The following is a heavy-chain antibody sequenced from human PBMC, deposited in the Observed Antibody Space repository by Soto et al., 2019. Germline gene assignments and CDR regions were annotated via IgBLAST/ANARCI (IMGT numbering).Heavy chain of an antibody. CDR3: ARGQWLVSDWFDP. J-gene: IGHJ5*02. CDR1: GGSVSSGSYY. CDR2: IYYSGST. Sequence: SETLSLTCTVSGGSVSSGSYYWSWIRQPPGKGLEWIGYIYYSGSTNYNPSLKSRVTISVDTSKNHFSLKLSSVTAADTAVYYCARGQWLVSDWFDPWGQGTLVTVSS. V-gene: IGHV4-61*01. D-gene: IGHD6-19*01.